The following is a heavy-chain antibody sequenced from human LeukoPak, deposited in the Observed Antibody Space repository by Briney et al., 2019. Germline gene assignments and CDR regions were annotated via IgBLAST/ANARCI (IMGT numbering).Heavy chain of an antibody. Sequence: ASVKVSCKXSGYTFTGYYMHWVRQAPGQGLEWMGRINPNSGGTNYAQKFQGRVTMTRDTSISTAYMELSRLRSDDTAVYYCARDFGDSSGWYRWFDPWGQGTLVTVSS. J-gene: IGHJ5*02. D-gene: IGHD6-19*01. CDR3: ARDFGDSSGWYRWFDP. CDR1: GYTFTGYY. V-gene: IGHV1-2*06. CDR2: INPNSGGT.